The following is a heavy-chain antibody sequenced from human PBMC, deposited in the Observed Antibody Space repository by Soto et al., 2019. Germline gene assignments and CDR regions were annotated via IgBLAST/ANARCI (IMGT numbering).Heavy chain of an antibody. CDR3: ASGDGYYYFDY. D-gene: IGHD3-22*01. J-gene: IGHJ4*02. Sequence: QVQPVQSGAEVKKPGASVKVSCKASGYTFTSYAMHWVRQAPGQRLEWMGWINAGNGNTKYSQKSQXXVTTTRDTSASTAYMELSSLRSEDTAVYYCASGDGYYYFDYWGQGTLVTVSS. CDR2: INAGNGNT. V-gene: IGHV1-3*01. CDR1: GYTFTSYA.